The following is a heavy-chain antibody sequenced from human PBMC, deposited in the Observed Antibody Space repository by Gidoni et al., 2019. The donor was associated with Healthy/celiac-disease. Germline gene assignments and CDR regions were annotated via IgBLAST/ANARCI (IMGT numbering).Heavy chain of an antibody. CDR1: GGTFSSYA. Sequence: QVQLVQSGAEVKKPGSAVKVSCKASGGTFSSYAISWVRPAPGQGLEWMGGIIPIFGTANYAQKFQGRVTITADESTSTAYMELSSLRSEDTAVYYCASRRRYYDSSGPIGYWGQGTLVTVSS. V-gene: IGHV1-69*01. CDR3: ASRRRYYDSSGPIGY. CDR2: IIPIFGTA. D-gene: IGHD3-22*01. J-gene: IGHJ4*02.